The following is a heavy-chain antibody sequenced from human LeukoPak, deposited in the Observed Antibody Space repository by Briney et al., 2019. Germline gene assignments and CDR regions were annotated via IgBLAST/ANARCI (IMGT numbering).Heavy chain of an antibody. CDR3: AKGRAGTTVVPNDY. J-gene: IGHJ4*02. D-gene: IGHD1-7*01. CDR2: ISWNSGSI. CDR1: GFTFDDYA. Sequence: GRSLRLSCAASGFTFDDYAMHWVRQAPGKGLEWVSGISWNSGSIGYADSVKGRFTISRDNAKNSLYLQMNSLRAEDTALYYCAKGRAGTTVVPNDYWGQGTLVTVSS. V-gene: IGHV3-9*01.